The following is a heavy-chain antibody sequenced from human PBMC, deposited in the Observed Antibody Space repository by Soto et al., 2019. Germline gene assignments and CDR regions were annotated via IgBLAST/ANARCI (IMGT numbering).Heavy chain of an antibody. Sequence: QLQLQESGPGLVKPSETLSLICSDSGVSISGSSYYWGWIRQPPGKGLEWIGSIYYSGQTYYNPSLKSRVTISVDRSKNQFSLNLTSVTATDTAFYYCARHGSSWGQGTLVTVSS. J-gene: IGHJ5*02. CDR1: GVSISGSSYY. CDR3: ARHGSS. CDR2: IYYSGQT. V-gene: IGHV4-39*01.